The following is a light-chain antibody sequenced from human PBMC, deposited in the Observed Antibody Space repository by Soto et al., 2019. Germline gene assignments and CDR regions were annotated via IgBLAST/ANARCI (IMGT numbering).Light chain of an antibody. Sequence: LTQPASVSGSPGQSITISCTGTSGDVGGYNYVSWYQQHPGKAPKLMIYAVSNRPSGVSNRFSGSKSGNTATLTISGLQAEDEADYYCCSYTVSGTYVFGTGTKVTVL. V-gene: IGLV2-14*01. CDR2: AVS. J-gene: IGLJ1*01. CDR1: SGDVGGYNY. CDR3: CSYTVSGTYV.